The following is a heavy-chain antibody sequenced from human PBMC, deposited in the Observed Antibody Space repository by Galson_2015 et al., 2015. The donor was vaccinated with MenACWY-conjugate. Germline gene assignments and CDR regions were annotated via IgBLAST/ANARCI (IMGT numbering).Heavy chain of an antibody. Sequence: QSGAEVKKPGESLKLSCKGSGYSFTKYWIAWVRQMPGKGPEWVAVIDPINSNTRYSPSLQGQVTISADESISTAYLQWSSLKASDTATYYCARHPPGGRGMDVWGRGTTVTVSS. J-gene: IGHJ6*02. D-gene: IGHD1-26*01. V-gene: IGHV5-51*01. CDR2: IDPINSNT. CDR3: ARHPPGGRGMDV. CDR1: GYSFTKYW.